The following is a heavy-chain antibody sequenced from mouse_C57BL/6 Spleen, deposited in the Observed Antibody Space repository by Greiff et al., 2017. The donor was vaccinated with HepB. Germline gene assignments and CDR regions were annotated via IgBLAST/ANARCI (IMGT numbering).Heavy chain of an antibody. CDR2: IYPRSGNT. Sequence: VQLQQSGAELARPGASVKLSCKASGYTFTSYGISWVKQRTGQGLEWIGEIYPRSGNTYYNEKFKGKATLTADKSSSTAYMELRSLTSEDSAVYFCARYPPLYDYDEEGAWFAYWGQGTLVTVSA. J-gene: IGHJ3*01. D-gene: IGHD2-4*01. CDR3: ARYPPLYDYDEEGAWFAY. CDR1: GYTFTSYG. V-gene: IGHV1-81*01.